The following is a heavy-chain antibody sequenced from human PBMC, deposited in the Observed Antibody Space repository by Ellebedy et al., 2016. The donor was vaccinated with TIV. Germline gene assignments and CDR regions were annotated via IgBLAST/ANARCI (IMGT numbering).Heavy chain of an antibody. CDR1: GGSISSYY. Sequence: SETLSLXXTVSGGSISSYYWSWIRQPPGKGLEWIGYIYYSGSTNYNPSLKSRVTISVDTSKNQFSLKLSSVTAADTAVYYCAKHYDILTGLFYGMDVWGQGTTVTVSS. CDR2: IYYSGST. CDR3: AKHYDILTGLFYGMDV. D-gene: IGHD3-9*01. J-gene: IGHJ6*02. V-gene: IGHV4-59*01.